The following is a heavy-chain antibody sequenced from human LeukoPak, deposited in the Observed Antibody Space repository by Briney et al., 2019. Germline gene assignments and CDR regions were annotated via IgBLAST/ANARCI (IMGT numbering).Heavy chain of an antibody. D-gene: IGHD3-16*02. J-gene: IGHJ5*02. V-gene: IGHV3-30*18. CDR2: ISSDPNNK. Sequence: GGSLRLSYAASGFTFSTYGMHWVRQAPGKGLEWVAVISSDPNNKYYTGLVKGRFSISRDNPKNTVYLQMNGLRAEDTATYYCAKDGAAWRGVGSYPQFDPRGQGTLVTVSS. CDR1: GFTFSTYG. CDR3: AKDGAAWRGVGSYPQFDP.